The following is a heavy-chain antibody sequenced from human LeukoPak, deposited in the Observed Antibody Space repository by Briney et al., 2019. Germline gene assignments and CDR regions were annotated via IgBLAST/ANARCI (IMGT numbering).Heavy chain of an antibody. CDR3: ARNQY. J-gene: IGHJ4*02. Sequence: GGSLRISCTASGFTFSNSWMSWVRQAPGKGLEWVANIRQDGSEKYYVDSVKGRFTISRDNAKNSLFLQMNSLRAEDTAVYYCARNQYWGQGTLVTVSS. CDR1: GFTFSNSW. V-gene: IGHV3-7*01. D-gene: IGHD4-11*01. CDR2: IRQDGSEK.